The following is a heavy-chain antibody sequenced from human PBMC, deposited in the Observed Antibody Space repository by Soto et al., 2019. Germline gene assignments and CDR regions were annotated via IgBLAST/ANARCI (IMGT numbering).Heavy chain of an antibody. V-gene: IGHV1-18*01. J-gene: IGHJ4*02. D-gene: IGHD2-21*02. CDR3: ARDLAYCGGDCYPIDY. CDR1: GYTFTSNG. Sequence: GASVKVSCKASGYTFTSNGSSWVRQAPGQGLEWMGWISAYNGNTNYAQKLQGRVTMTTDTSTSTAYMELRSLRSDDTAVYYCARDLAYCGGDCYPIDYWGQGTLVTVSS. CDR2: ISAYNGNT.